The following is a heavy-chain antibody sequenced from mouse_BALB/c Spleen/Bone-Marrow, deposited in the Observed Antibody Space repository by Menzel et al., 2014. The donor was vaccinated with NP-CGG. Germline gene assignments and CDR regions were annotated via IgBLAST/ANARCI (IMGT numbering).Heavy chain of an antibody. D-gene: IGHD2-4*01. Sequence: QVQLMESGPGLVAPSQSLSITCAVSGFSLSRYGVHWVRQSPGKGLQWLGVIWPGGSTNYNSALMSRLSISKDNSKSQVFLKMNSLQTDDTAMYYCASPIYYDYPLFAYWGPGTLVTVSA. J-gene: IGHJ3*01. CDR3: ASPIYYDYPLFAY. CDR2: IWPGGST. V-gene: IGHV2-9*02. CDR1: GFSLSRYG.